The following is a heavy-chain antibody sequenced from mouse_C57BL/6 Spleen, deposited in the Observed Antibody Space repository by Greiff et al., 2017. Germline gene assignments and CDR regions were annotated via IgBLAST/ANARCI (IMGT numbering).Heavy chain of an antibody. CDR1: GYSIPSGYY. CDR3: ARADWDWYFDV. V-gene: IGHV3-6*01. CDR2: ISYDGSN. D-gene: IGHD4-1*01. J-gene: IGHJ1*03. Sequence: ESGPGLVKPSQSLSLTCSVTGYSIPSGYYWNWIRQFPGNKLEWMGYISYDGSNNYNPSLKNRISITRDTSKNQFFLKLNSVTTEDTATYYCARADWDWYFDVWGTGTTVTVSS.